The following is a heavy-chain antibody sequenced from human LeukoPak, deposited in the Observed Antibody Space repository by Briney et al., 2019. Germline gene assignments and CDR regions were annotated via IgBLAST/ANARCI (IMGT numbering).Heavy chain of an antibody. CDR2: VNHSGST. V-gene: IGHV4-34*01. D-gene: IGHD6-13*01. CDR1: GESFSGYY. J-gene: IGHJ4*02. CDR3: ARAEITAAGVPFDY. Sequence: SETLSLTCAVYGESFSGYYWCWIRQPPGKGLEWIGEVNHSGSTNYNPSLKSRVTISVDTSKNQFSLKLSSVTAADTGVYYCARAEITAAGVPFDYWGQGTLVTVSS.